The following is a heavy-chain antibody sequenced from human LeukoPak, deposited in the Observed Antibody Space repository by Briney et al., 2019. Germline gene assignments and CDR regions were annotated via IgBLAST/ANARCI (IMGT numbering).Heavy chain of an antibody. CDR3: ARQTAMGRSGNY. CDR2: IDPSDSDT. Sequence: GESLKISCKASGYSFTSYWIGWVRQMPGKGLEWMGIIDPSDSDTRYTPSFQGQVTISANKSLSTAYLQWNSLKASDTAMYYCARQTAMGRSGNYWGQGTLVTVSS. CDR1: GYSFTSYW. D-gene: IGHD5-18*01. V-gene: IGHV5-51*01. J-gene: IGHJ4*02.